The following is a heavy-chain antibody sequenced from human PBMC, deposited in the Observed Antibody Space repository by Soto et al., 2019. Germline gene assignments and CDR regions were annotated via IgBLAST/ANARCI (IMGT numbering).Heavy chain of an antibody. V-gene: IGHV3-66*01. D-gene: IGHD3-9*01. Sequence: GGSLRLSCAASGFTVSSNYMSWVRQAPGKGLEWVSVIYSGGSTYYADSVKGRFTISGDNSKNTLYLQMNSLRAEDTAVYYCARDDAGYLYYFDYWGQGTLVTVSS. J-gene: IGHJ4*02. CDR3: ARDDAGYLYYFDY. CDR1: GFTVSSNY. CDR2: IYSGGST.